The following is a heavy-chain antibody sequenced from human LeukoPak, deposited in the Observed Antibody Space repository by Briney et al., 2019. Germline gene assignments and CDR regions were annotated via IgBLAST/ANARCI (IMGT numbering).Heavy chain of an antibody. CDR1: GYTFTSYY. CDR2: MNPNSGNT. Sequence: ASVKVSCKASGYTFTSYYMHWVRQAPGQGLEWMGWMNPNSGNTGYAQKFQGRVTMTRNTSISTAYMELSSLRSEDTAVYYCARARSSDQGTTGYYDFDYWGQGTLVTVSS. D-gene: IGHD1-1*01. J-gene: IGHJ4*02. V-gene: IGHV1-8*02. CDR3: ARARSSDQGTTGYYDFDY.